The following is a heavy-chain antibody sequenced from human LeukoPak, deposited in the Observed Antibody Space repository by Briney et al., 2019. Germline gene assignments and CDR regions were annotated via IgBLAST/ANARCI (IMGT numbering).Heavy chain of an antibody. CDR3: ARDQGSAAGTNDD. D-gene: IGHD1-7*01. Sequence: PGGSLRLSCAASGFTVSSNYMSWVRQAPGKGLEWVSLIYSGGSTYYTDSVKGRFTISRDNSKNTSYLQMNSLRAEDTAVYYCARDQGSAAGTNDDWGQGTLVTVSS. CDR2: IYSGGST. J-gene: IGHJ4*02. V-gene: IGHV3-66*01. CDR1: GFTVSSNY.